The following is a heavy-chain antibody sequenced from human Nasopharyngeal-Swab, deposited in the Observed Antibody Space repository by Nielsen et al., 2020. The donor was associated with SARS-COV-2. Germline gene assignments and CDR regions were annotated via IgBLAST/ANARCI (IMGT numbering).Heavy chain of an antibody. Sequence: GGSLRLSCATSGFTFSNYWMHWGRQAPGKGLEWVARIDMRGRTTTHADSVKGRFTISRDNAKNTLSLQMNSLTPADTAVYFCVRGPVEGATGYFQFWGRGTLVTVSS. J-gene: IGHJ1*01. CDR2: IDMRGRTT. D-gene: IGHD1-26*01. V-gene: IGHV3-74*03. CDR3: VRGPVEGATGYFQF. CDR1: GFTFSNYW.